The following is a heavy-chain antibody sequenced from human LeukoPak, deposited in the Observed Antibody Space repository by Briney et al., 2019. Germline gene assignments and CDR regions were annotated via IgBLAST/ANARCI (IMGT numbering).Heavy chain of an antibody. CDR2: IYYSGST. V-gene: IGHV4-39*07. CDR1: GGSISSSSYY. D-gene: IGHD3-10*01. J-gene: IGHJ4*02. CDR3: ARSRGRKVTPFDY. Sequence: SETLSLTCTVSGGSISSSSYYWGWIRQPPGKGLEWIGSIYYSGSTYYNPSLKSRVTISVDTSKNQFSLKLSSVTAADTAVYYCARSRGRKVTPFDYWGQGILVTVSS.